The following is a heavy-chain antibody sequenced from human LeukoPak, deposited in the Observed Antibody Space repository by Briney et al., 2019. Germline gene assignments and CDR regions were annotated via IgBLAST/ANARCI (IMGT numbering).Heavy chain of an antibody. J-gene: IGHJ5*02. D-gene: IGHD5-12*01. Sequence: SETLSLTCTVSGGSTSSYYWSWIRQPPGKGLEWIGYIYYSGSTYYNPSLKSRVTISVDTSKNQFSLKLSSVTAADTAVYYCARGFPNVDTWGQGTLVTVSS. CDR3: ARGFPNVDT. CDR1: GGSTSSYY. CDR2: IYYSGST. V-gene: IGHV4-59*12.